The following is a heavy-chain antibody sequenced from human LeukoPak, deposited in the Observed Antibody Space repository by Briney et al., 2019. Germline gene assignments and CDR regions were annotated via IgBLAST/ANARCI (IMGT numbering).Heavy chain of an antibody. J-gene: IGHJ4*02. D-gene: IGHD4-23*01. Sequence: GGSLRLSCAASGFTFNDYAMHWVRQAPGKGLEWVSGISWNSGSIDYADSVKGRFTISRDNAKNSLYLQMNSLRAEDTALYYCAKESGGNGFDYWGQGTLVTVSS. CDR2: ISWNSGSI. CDR1: GFTFNDYA. CDR3: AKESGGNGFDY. V-gene: IGHV3-9*01.